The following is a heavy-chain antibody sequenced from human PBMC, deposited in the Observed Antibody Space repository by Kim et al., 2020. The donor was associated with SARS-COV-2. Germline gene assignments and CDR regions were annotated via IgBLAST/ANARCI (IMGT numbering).Heavy chain of an antibody. D-gene: IGHD3-10*01. CDR1: GYTFTSYA. Sequence: ASVKVSCKASGYTFTSYAMHWVRQAPGQRLEWMGWINAGNGNTKYSQKFQGRVTITRDTSASTAYMELSSLRSEDTAVYYCARDRFVRGVIITDTYYYYYGLTAGAKGPRSPSP. CDR2: INAGNGNT. J-gene: IGHJ6*02. V-gene: IGHV1-3*01. CDR3: ARDRFVRGVIITDTYYYYYGLTA.